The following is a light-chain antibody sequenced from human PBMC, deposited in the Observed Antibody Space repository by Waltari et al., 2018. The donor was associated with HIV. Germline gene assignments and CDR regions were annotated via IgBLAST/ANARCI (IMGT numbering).Light chain of an antibody. Sequence: QSALTQPASVSGSPGQSITIPCTGTSSNLVSCYQQHPSKAPKLIIYEVSKRPSGVSDRFSASKSGNTASLTISGLQAEDEADYHCCSYVGVVNSFVLFGGGTKLTVL. CDR1: SSNL. CDR2: EVS. V-gene: IGLV2-23*02. J-gene: IGLJ2*01. CDR3: CSYVGVVNSFVL.